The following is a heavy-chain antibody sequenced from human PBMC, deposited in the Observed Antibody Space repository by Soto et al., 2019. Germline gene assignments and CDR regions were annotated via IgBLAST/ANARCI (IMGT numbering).Heavy chain of an antibody. Sequence: SETLSLTCAFSGVSISRSNWWSWVRQPPGKGLEWIGEIYHSGSTNYNPSLKSRVTISVDKSKNQFSLKLSSVTAADTAVYYCARERITMVRGMDYWGQGTLVTVSS. J-gene: IGHJ4*02. CDR2: IYHSGST. CDR1: GVSISRSNW. CDR3: ARERITMVRGMDY. D-gene: IGHD3-10*01. V-gene: IGHV4-4*02.